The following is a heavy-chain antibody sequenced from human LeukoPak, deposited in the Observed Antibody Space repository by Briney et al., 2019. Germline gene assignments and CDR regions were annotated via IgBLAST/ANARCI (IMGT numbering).Heavy chain of an antibody. CDR2: VNYNGNT. V-gene: IGHV4-39*01. D-gene: IGHD5-24*01. Sequence: SETLSLTCTVSGASIRSSTYYWGWIRQPPGKGPEWIGHVNYNGNTYYNPSLKSRVTISVDTSKNQFSLKLTSVTAADTAVYYCARRGGDDYNRRFDSWGQGTLVTVSS. J-gene: IGHJ4*02. CDR1: GASIRSSTYY. CDR3: ARRGGDDYNRRFDS.